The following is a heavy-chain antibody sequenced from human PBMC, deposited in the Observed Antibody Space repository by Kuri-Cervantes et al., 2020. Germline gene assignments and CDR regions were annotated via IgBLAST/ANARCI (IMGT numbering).Heavy chain of an antibody. Sequence: GGSLRLSCAASGFTVSSNYMSWVRQAPGKGLEWVSVIYSGGGTYYADSVKGRFTISRDNAKNSLYLQMNSLRAEDTALYHCARDNRGYSSAWFDPWGQGTLVTVSS. CDR2: IYSGGGT. D-gene: IGHD6-25*01. CDR3: ARDNRGYSSAWFDP. CDR1: GFTVSSNY. J-gene: IGHJ5*02. V-gene: IGHV3-53*01.